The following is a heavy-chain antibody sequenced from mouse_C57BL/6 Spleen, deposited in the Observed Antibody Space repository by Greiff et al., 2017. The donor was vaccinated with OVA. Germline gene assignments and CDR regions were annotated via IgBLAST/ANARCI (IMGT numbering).Heavy chain of an antibody. CDR3: TSYYYGSSGSFAY. J-gene: IGHJ3*01. D-gene: IGHD1-1*01. CDR2: IDPEDGDT. Sequence: VQLQQSGAELVRPGASVKLSCTASGFNIKDYYMHWVKQRPEQGLEWIGRIDPEDGDTEYAPKFQGKATMTADTSSNTAYLQLSSLTSEDTAVYYCTSYYYGSSGSFAYWGQGTLVTVSA. V-gene: IGHV14-1*01. CDR1: GFNIKDYY.